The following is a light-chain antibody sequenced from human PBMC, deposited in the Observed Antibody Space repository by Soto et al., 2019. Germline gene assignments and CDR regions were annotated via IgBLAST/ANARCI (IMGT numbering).Light chain of an antibody. Sequence: EFVLTQSPGTLSLSPGVRATLSCRASQSVSSSYLAWYQQKPGQAPRILIYGASTRATGIPDRFSGSGSGTDFTLTISRLEPEDFALYYCQQYGSSPPLTFGGGTKVEIK. J-gene: IGKJ4*01. CDR2: GAS. CDR3: QQYGSSPPLT. V-gene: IGKV3-20*01. CDR1: QSVSSSY.